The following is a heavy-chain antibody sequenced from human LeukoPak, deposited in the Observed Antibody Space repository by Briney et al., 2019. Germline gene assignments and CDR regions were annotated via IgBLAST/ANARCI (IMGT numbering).Heavy chain of an antibody. CDR3: ARDFMYNTLCTGC. CDR2: INIDGSST. CDR1: GSTFSTYW. J-gene: IGHJ4*02. V-gene: IGHV3-74*01. D-gene: IGHD1-14*01. Sequence: GGSLRLSCAASGSTFSTYWMHWVRQAPGKGLMWVSRINIDGSSTNYADSVKGRFTISRDNAKNTLYLQMNSLRAEDTAVYYCARDFMYNTLCTGCWGQGTLVTVSS.